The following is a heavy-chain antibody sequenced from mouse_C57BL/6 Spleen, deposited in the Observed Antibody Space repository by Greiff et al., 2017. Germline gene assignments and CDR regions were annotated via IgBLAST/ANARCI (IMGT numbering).Heavy chain of an antibody. CDR2: ISNGGGST. CDR1: GFTFSDYY. V-gene: IGHV5-12*01. J-gene: IGHJ2*01. CDR3: ARGYSNLDY. Sequence: EVQLQESGGGLVQPGGSLKLSCAASGFTFSDYYMYWVRQTPEKRLEWVAYISNGGGSTYYPDTVKGRFTISRDNAKNTLYLQMSRLKSEDTAMYYCARGYSNLDYWGQGTTLTVSS. D-gene: IGHD2-5*01.